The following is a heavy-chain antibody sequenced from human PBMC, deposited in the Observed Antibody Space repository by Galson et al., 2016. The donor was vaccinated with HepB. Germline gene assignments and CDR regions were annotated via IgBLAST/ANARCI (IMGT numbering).Heavy chain of an antibody. Sequence: SETLSLTCSVSGGSIRPFYWSWIRQSPGKGLEWIGYVSYNGKTSYNPSLQSRLTMSVDKSKNHFSLKLTSVTAADTAMYYCAMDTDAWVRFDHWGQGALVTVSS. CDR1: GGSIRPFY. CDR2: VSYNGKT. D-gene: IGHD5-18*01. CDR3: AMDTDAWVRFDH. J-gene: IGHJ4*02. V-gene: IGHV4-59*01.